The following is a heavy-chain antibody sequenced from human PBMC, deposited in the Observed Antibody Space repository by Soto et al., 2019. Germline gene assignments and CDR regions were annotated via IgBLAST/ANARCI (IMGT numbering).Heavy chain of an antibody. Sequence: NPSETLSLTCTVSGGSISSSSYYWGWIRQPPGKGLEWIGSIYYSGSTYYNPSLKSRVTISVDTSKNQFSLKLSSVTAADTAVYYCASFYDSSGPIGLGDYYGMDVWGQGTKVTVSS. CDR3: ASFYDSSGPIGLGDYYGMDV. D-gene: IGHD3-22*01. J-gene: IGHJ6*02. V-gene: IGHV4-39*01. CDR1: GGSISSSSYY. CDR2: IYYSGST.